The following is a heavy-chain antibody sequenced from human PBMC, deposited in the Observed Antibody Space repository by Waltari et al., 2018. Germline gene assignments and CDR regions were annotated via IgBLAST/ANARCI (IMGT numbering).Heavy chain of an antibody. CDR1: GITFSDSA. V-gene: IGHV3-33*06. CDR3: AKANGSGGFLVDF. D-gene: IGHD3-10*01. Sequence: QVQLVESGGGVVQPGRSLRLSCAASGITFSDSAMHWVRQTPGRGLVWWSVRWNDGSYQDYADSVKGRFTISRDNSKNTLYLQMNSLRVEDTGVYYCAKANGSGGFLVDFWGQGTLVTVSS. CDR2: RWNDGSYQ. J-gene: IGHJ4*02.